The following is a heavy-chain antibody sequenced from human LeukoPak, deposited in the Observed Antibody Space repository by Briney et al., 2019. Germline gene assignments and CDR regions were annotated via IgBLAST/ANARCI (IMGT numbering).Heavy chain of an antibody. J-gene: IGHJ6*02. CDR2: VESDASRT. CDR1: GFTLSDHW. D-gene: IGHD5-12*01. V-gene: IGHV3-74*03. CDR3: VKGGHKLDIQTTHYYYGLDV. Sequence: GGTLRLSCVASGFTLSDHWMYWVRQGPSRGLAHVSRVESDASRTTYADSVKGRFTISRDDAKNTMYLQMNSLRVEDTAVYYCVKGGHKLDIQTTHYYYGLDVWGQGTTVAVS.